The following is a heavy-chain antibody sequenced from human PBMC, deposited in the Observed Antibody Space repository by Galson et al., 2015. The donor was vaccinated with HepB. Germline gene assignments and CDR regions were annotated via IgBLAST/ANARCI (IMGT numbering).Heavy chain of an antibody. CDR2: ISRSGGST. D-gene: IGHD2-15*01. V-gene: IGHV3-23*01. J-gene: IGHJ4*02. CDR3: AKDREVGYCSGGSCSPPDS. CDR1: GFTFKDYA. Sequence: SLRLSCAVSGFTFKDYAMSWVRQAPGKGLEWVSGISRSGGSTSYADSMKGRFTISRDNSKNTLFLEISSLRAEDTAIYYCAKDREVGYCSGGSCSPPDSWGQGTLVTVSS.